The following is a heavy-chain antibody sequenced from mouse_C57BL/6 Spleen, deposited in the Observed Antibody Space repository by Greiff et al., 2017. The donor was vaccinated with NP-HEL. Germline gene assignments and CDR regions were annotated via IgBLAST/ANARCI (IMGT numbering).Heavy chain of an antibody. CDR3: ARGRDRAMDY. V-gene: IGHV1-42*01. J-gene: IGHJ4*01. Sequence: EVQLQQSGPELVKPGASVKISCKASGYSFTGYYMNWVKQSPEKSLEWIGEINPSTGGTTYNQKFKAKATLTVDKSSSTAYMQLKSLTSEDSAVYYCARGRDRAMDYWGQGTSVTVSS. CDR2: INPSTGGT. D-gene: IGHD3-3*01. CDR1: GYSFTGYY.